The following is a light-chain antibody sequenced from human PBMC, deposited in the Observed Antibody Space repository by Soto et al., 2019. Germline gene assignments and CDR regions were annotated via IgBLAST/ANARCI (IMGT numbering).Light chain of an antibody. CDR1: QSVGTY. CDR3: QQRSNWPGT. V-gene: IGKV3-11*01. J-gene: IGKJ3*01. Sequence: EIVLTRSPATLSLSPGERAILSCRASQSVGTYLAWYQQKPGQAPRLLIYDASNRATGIPARFGGSGSGTDFTLTINSLEPEDFAVYYCQQRSNWPGTFGPGTKVEIK. CDR2: DAS.